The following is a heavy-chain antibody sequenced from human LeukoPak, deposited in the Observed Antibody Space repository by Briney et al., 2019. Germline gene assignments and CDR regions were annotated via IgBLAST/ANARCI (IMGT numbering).Heavy chain of an antibody. D-gene: IGHD5-12*01. CDR1: GGSFSGYY. V-gene: IGHV4-34*01. CDR2: INHSGST. CDR3: VRAVGPVGGYDSP. Sequence: SETLSLTCAVYGGSFSGYYWSWIRQPPGKGLEWIGEINHSGSTNYNPSLKSRVTISLDTSKNQFSLKLSSVTAADTAVYYCVRAVGPVGGYDSPWGQGTLVTVSS. J-gene: IGHJ5*02.